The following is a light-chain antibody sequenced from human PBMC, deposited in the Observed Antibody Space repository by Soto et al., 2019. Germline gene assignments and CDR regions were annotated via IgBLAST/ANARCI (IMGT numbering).Light chain of an antibody. J-gene: IGLJ2*01. CDR3: QTWGGDTVV. Sequence: QLVLTQSPSASASLGASVKLTCTLSSGYSNYVITWHQQRPEKGPRYLMKVKSDGSHTKGDGISSRFTGSSFGTERYLTISSIQSDDEADYYSQTWGGDTVVFGGGTKLTVL. V-gene: IGLV4-69*01. CDR2: VKSDGSH. CDR1: SGYSNYV.